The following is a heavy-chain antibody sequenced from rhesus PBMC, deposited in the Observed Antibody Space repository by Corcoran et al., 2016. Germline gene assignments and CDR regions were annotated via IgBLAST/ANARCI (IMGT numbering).Heavy chain of an antibody. Sequence: QVQLQESGPGLVKPSETLSLTCAVSGGSISDDYYWSWIRQPRGKGLEWIGYIYGSGGGTNYNPSLKNRVTISIDTSKNQFSLKLSSVTAADTAVYYCARLPYYSNYFDYWGQGVLVTVSS. J-gene: IGHJ4*01. CDR2: IYGSGGGT. D-gene: IGHD3-9*01. V-gene: IGHV4-106*01. CDR1: GGSISDDYY. CDR3: ARLPYYSNYFDY.